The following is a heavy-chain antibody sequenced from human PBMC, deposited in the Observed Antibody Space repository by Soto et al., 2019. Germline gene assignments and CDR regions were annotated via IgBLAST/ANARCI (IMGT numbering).Heavy chain of an antibody. Sequence: ASVKVSCKASAYTFTSYAIHWVRQAPGQKLEWMGWISAYNGNTKYAQKFQGRVTMTTDTSTSTAYMELRSLRSDDTAVYYCAREVDDYIWGSYGFSDYWGQGTLVTVSS. CDR1: AYTFTSYA. V-gene: IGHV1-18*01. CDR2: ISAYNGNT. D-gene: IGHD3-16*01. CDR3: AREVDDYIWGSYGFSDY. J-gene: IGHJ4*02.